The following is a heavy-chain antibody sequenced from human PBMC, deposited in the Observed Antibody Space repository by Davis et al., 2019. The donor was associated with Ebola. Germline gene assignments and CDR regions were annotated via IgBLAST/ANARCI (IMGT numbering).Heavy chain of an antibody. CDR3: AKGEQCCSDISCYSFDAFGS. V-gene: IGHV3-23*01. CDR2: ISSSGGNS. Sequence: GGSLRLSCAVSGVTFRNYVMSWVRQAPGKGLEWVSSISSSGGNSFYMDSVKGRFYIDRDNSKNTVHLQMHRLRAEDTAVYYCAKGEQCCSDISCYSFDAFGSWGQGTMVTVSS. J-gene: IGHJ3*02. D-gene: IGHD2-2*01. CDR1: GVTFRNYV.